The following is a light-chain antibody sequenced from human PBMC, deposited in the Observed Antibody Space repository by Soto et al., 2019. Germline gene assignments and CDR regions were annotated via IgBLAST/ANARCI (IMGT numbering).Light chain of an antibody. CDR2: GAS. Sequence: EIVLTQAPATLSFSLGERSTLACMARQSVTSNSLSWYQQKPGQAPRLLIYGASTRATGIPARFSGSGSGTEFTLTISSLQSEDFAVYYCQQYNNWPPWTFGQGIKVDIK. J-gene: IGKJ1*01. CDR3: QQYNNWPPWT. V-gene: IGKV3-15*01. CDR1: QSVTSN.